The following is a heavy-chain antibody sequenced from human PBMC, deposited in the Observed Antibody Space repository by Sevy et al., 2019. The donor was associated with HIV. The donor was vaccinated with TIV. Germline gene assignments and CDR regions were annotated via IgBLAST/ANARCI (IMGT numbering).Heavy chain of an antibody. CDR2: ISYDGSNK. CDR3: ARGGYYYDSSGYYSFDY. Sequence: GGSLRLSGAASGFTFSSYAMHGVRQAPGKGRGGVAVISYDGSNKYYADSVKGRLTISRDNSKNTLYLQMNSLRAEDTAVYYCARGGYYYDSSGYYSFDYWGQGTLVTVSS. CDR1: GFTFSSYA. D-gene: IGHD3-22*01. J-gene: IGHJ4*02. V-gene: IGHV3-30-3*01.